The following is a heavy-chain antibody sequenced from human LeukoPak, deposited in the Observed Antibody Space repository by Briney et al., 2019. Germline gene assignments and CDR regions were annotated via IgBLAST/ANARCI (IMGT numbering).Heavy chain of an antibody. J-gene: IGHJ5*01. V-gene: IGHV3-21*01. CDR2: ISSSSSYI. Sequence: PGGSLRLSCAASGFTFSSYSMNWVRQAPGKGLDWVSSISSSSSYIYYAGSMKGRFTISRDNAKNSLFLQMNSLRAEDTAVYYCARTLGPNYGSSWYDCWGQGTLVTVSS. D-gene: IGHD6-13*01. CDR1: GFTFSSYS. CDR3: ARTLGPNYGSSWYDC.